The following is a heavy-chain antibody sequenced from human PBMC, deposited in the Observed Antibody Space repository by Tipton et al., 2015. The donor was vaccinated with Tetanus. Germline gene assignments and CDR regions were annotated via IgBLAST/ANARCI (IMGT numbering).Heavy chain of an antibody. CDR2: MDPKTGHA. D-gene: IGHD6-13*01. V-gene: IGHV1-8*01. CDR1: GYAFNSYD. Sequence: QSGAEVKKPGASVKVSCKAFGYAFNSYDMNWVRQASGQGFEWLGYMDPKTGHATYAQRFQGRVTMTSDSDITTAYIELKNLRYYDTAVYYCARGNRGSSWFLWGQGTVVTVSS. J-gene: IGHJ4*02. CDR3: ARGNRGSSWFL.